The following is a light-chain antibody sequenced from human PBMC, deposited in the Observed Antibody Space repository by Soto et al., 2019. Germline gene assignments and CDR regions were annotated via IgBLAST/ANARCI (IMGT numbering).Light chain of an antibody. Sequence: DIQMTQSPSTLSASVGDRVTITCRASQIINTWLAWYQQKPGKAPKLLIYRASNLVSGVPSRFSGSGSVTEFNLTISSLQPDDFSIYYCQQYETYSGTFGPGTKVDL. CDR3: QQYETYSGT. J-gene: IGKJ3*01. V-gene: IGKV1-5*03. CDR1: QIINTW. CDR2: RAS.